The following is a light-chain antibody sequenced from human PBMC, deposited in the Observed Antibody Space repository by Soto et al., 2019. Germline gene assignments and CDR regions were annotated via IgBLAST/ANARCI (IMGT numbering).Light chain of an antibody. CDR3: SSYTRSDTRV. V-gene: IGLV2-14*01. CDR1: SSDVGGYDY. J-gene: IGLJ3*02. CDR2: EVS. Sequence: QSALTQPASVSGSPGQSITISCTGTSSDVGGYDYVSWYQHHPDKVPKLMIFEVSLRPSGVSSRFSGSKSGNTASLTTSGLQAEDEGYYYCSSYTRSDTRVFGGGTKVTVL.